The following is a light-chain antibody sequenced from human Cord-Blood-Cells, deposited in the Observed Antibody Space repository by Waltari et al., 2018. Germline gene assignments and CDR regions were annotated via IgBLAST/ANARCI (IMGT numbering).Light chain of an antibody. CDR2: GAS. CDR3: QQYGSSPT. J-gene: IGKJ4*01. V-gene: IGKV3-20*01. CDR1: QSVSSSY. Sequence: EIVLTPSPGTLSLSPGDSATLSCRASQSVSSSYLAWYQQKPGQAPRLLIYGASSRATGIPDRFSGSGSGTDFTLTISRLEPEDFAVYYCQQYGSSPTFGGGTKVEIK.